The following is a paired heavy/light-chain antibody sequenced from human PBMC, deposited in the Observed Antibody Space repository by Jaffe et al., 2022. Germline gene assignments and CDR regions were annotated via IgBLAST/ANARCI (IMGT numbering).Heavy chain of an antibody. Sequence: QVQLVESGGGVVHPGGSLRLSCAASGFTLSTYGMHWVRQAPGKGLEWVAFIRYDGSNEYYADSVKGRFTISRDNSKNTLYLQMNTLRAEDTAVYYCAKVMTSGYFYESAFHIWGQGTMVTVSS. CDR1: GFTLSTYG. CDR3: AKVMTSGYFYESAFHI. J-gene: IGHJ3*02. D-gene: IGHD3-22*01. CDR2: IRYDGSNE. V-gene: IGHV3-30*02.
Light chain of an antibody. CDR2: GAS. CDR1: QSVSSRY. V-gene: IGKV3-20*01. CDR3: QQYGSSQFT. Sequence: EIVLTQSPGTLSLSPGERATLSCRASQSVSSRYLAWYQQKPGQAPRLLIYGASSRATGIPDRFSGSGSGTDFTLTISTLEPEDFAVYYCQQYGSSQFTFGPGTKVDIK. J-gene: IGKJ3*01.